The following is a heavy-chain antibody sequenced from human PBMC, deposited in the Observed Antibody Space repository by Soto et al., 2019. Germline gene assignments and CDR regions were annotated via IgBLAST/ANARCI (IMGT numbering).Heavy chain of an antibody. V-gene: IGHV3-74*01. Sequence: VGSLRLSCATSGFTFSDYWIHWVRQVPGEGLVWVSRIDGHGTNTDYAESVRGRFTISRDSAKSTAFLQMDSLRVEDTAVYHCVRLGFVGEGDFWGQGILVTVSS. CDR2: IDGHGTNT. D-gene: IGHD1-26*01. CDR3: VRLGFVGEGDF. CDR1: GFTFSDYW. J-gene: IGHJ4*02.